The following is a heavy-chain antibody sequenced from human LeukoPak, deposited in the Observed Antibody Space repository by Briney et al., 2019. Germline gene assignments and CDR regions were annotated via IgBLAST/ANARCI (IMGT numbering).Heavy chain of an antibody. CDR1: GFTFSSYG. D-gene: IGHD4-17*01. V-gene: IGHV3-30*02. J-gene: IGHJ2*01. CDR3: AKDSYGDPWYFDP. Sequence: GGSLRLSCAASGFTFSSYGMHWVRQAPGKGLEWVAFIRYDGSNKYYADSVKGRFTISRDNSKNTLYLQMNSPRAEDTAVYYCAKDSYGDPWYFDPWGRGTLVTVSS. CDR2: IRYDGSNK.